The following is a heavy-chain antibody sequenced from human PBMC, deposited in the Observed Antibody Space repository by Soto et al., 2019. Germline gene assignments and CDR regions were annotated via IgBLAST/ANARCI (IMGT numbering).Heavy chain of an antibody. CDR3: AREPSRRGGCFAY. V-gene: IGHV3-23*01. J-gene: IGHJ4*02. CDR1: GFTFSSYA. Sequence: EVQLLESGGGLVQPGGSLRLSCAASGFTFSSYAMSWVRQAPGKGLEWVSAISGSGGNTYYADSVKGRFTISRDNSKNTLYLQMNSLRAEDPALYFCAREPSRRGGCFAYWGQGTLVTVSS. CDR2: ISGSGGNT. D-gene: IGHD6-19*01.